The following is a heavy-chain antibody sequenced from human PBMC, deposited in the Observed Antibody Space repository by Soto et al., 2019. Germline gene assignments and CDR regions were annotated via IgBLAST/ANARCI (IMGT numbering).Heavy chain of an antibody. J-gene: IGHJ3*02. CDR1: GYTFTSYY. V-gene: IGHV1-46*03. CDR2: INPSGSST. CDR3: ASASLVGRYFHWLFSHDAFDI. Sequence: ASVKVSCKASGYTFTSYYMHWVRQAPGQGLEWMGIINPSGSSTSAAQKFQGRVTMTRDTSTSTVYMGPRSLRAEDTAVYYCASASLVGRYFHWLFSHDAFDIWGQGIMVT. D-gene: IGHD3-9*01.